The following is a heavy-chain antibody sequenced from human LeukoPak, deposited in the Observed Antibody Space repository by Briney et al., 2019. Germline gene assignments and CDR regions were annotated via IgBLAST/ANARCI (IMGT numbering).Heavy chain of an antibody. Sequence: GGSLRLSCAASGFTFSSYWMHWVRQAPGKGLVWVSRINTDGSSTSYADSVKGRFTISRDNSKNTLYLQMNSLRAEDTAVYYCAKAVYPYDSSGYYLDYWGQGTLVTVSS. CDR3: AKAVYPYDSSGYYLDY. CDR2: INTDGSST. V-gene: IGHV3-74*01. CDR1: GFTFSSYW. D-gene: IGHD3-22*01. J-gene: IGHJ4*02.